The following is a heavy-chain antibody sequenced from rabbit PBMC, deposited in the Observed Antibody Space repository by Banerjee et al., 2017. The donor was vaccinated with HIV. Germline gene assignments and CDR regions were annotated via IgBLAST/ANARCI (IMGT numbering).Heavy chain of an antibody. D-gene: IGHD4-2*01. Sequence: QEQLVESGGGLVQPGGSLTLSCKASGFSFSSYWISWVRQAPGKGLEWIACIATGSGSIYYATWAKGRFTISKTSSTTVTLQMTSLTAADTATYFCARYDGSNWYYGMDLWGQGTL. J-gene: IGHJ6*01. CDR1: GFSFSSYW. V-gene: IGHV1S45*01. CDR3: ARYDGSNWYYGMDL. CDR2: IATGSGSI.